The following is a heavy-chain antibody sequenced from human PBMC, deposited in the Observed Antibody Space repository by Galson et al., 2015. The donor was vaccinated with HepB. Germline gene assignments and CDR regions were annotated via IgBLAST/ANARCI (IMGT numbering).Heavy chain of an antibody. J-gene: IGHJ4*02. V-gene: IGHV1-46*03. CDR1: GYTFTSYG. D-gene: IGHD5-18*01. CDR2: INPSGGST. Sequence: SVKVSCKASGYTFTSYGISWVRQAPGQGLEWMGIINPSGGSTSYAQKFQGRVTMTRDTSTSTVYMELSSPRSEDTAVYYCAREQRGYSYGSIGGLTDYWGQGTLVTVSS. CDR3: AREQRGYSYGSIGGLTDY.